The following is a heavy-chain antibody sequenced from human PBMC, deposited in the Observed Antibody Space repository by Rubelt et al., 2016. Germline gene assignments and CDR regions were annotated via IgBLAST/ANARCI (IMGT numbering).Heavy chain of an antibody. CDR3: AREDLSNGYYMGV. CDR2: ISHSGST. Sequence: SLTCAVSGGSINDNNWWSWVRQPPGKGLEWIGEISHSGSTSYNPSLQSRVTISMDKSMHHFSLRLSSVTAADTAVYYCAREDLSNGYYMGVWGQGTTVTVSS. D-gene: IGHD4-11*01. V-gene: IGHV4-4*02. CDR1: GGSINDNNW. J-gene: IGHJ6*03.